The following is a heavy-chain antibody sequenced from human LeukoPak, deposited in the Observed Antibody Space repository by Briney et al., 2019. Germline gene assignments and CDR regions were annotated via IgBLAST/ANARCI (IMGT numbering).Heavy chain of an antibody. D-gene: IGHD6-6*01. CDR1: GYTFTGYY. CDR2: INPNSGGT. J-gene: IGHJ4*02. CDR3: ARDYLKIAARPLNY. V-gene: IGHV1-2*02. Sequence: ASVKVSCKASGYTFTGYYMHWVRQAPGQGLEWMGWINPNSGGTNYAQKFQGRVTMTRDTSISTAYMELSRLRSDDTAVYYCARDYLKIAARPLNYWGQGTLVTVSS.